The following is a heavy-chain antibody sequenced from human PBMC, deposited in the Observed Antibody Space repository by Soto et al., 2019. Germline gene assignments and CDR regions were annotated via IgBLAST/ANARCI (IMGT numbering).Heavy chain of an antibody. CDR1: GFTFSYYW. V-gene: IGHV3-74*01. Sequence: EVQLVESGGGLVRPGGSLRLSCAASGFTFSYYWMHWVRQAPGKGLGWVSRIHSDGSSTTYADFVKGRFIISRDNARNTEDLQMNSVRVEDTAVYYCARGDRGAFDLWGQVAVVSVSS. CDR2: IHSDGSST. CDR3: ARGDRGAFDL. J-gene: IGHJ3*01. D-gene: IGHD1-26*01.